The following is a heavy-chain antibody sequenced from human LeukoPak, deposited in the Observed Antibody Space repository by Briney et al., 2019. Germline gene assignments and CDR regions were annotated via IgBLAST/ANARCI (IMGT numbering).Heavy chain of an antibody. CDR2: INHSGST. CDR1: GGFYRGYY. CDR3: ARGRGGYYNFPLPMPNYRRTFDY. J-gene: IGHJ4*02. V-gene: IGHV4-34*01. D-gene: IGHD3-9*01. Sequence: SETLSLTCAVYGGFYRGYYWSWIRQPPGKGLEWIGEINHSGSTNYNPSLKSRVTISVDTSKTQFSLKLSSETAADTALYYCARGRGGYYNFPLPMPNYRRTFDYWGQGTLVTVSS.